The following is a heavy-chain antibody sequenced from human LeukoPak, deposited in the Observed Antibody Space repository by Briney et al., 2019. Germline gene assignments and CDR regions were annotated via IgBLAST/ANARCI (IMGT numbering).Heavy chain of an antibody. CDR3: AKAGTILLRSGFDY. V-gene: IGHV3-9*01. J-gene: IGHJ4*02. CDR2: ISWNSGSI. Sequence: GGSLRLSCAASGFTFDDYAKHWVRQAPGKGLEWVSGISWNSGSIGYADSVKGRFTISRDNAKNSLYLQMNSLRAEDTALYYCAKAGTILLRSGFDYWGQGTLVTVSS. D-gene: IGHD3-9*01. CDR1: GFTFDDYA.